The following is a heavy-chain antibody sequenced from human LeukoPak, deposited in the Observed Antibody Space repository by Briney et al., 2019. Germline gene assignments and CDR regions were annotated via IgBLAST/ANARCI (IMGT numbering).Heavy chain of an antibody. CDR1: GGTFSSYA. J-gene: IGHJ4*02. CDR2: IIPILGIA. D-gene: IGHD3-10*01. Sequence: GASVKVSCKASGGTFSSYAISWVRQAPGQGLEWMGRIIPILGIANYAQKFQGRVTITADKSTSTAYMELSSLRSEDTAVYYCAREGPIMVVRGVYWGYFDYWGQGTLVTVSS. CDR3: AREGPIMVVRGVYWGYFDY. V-gene: IGHV1-69*04.